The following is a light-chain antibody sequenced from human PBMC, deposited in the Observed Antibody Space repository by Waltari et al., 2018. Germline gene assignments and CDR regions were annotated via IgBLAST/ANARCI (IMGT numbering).Light chain of an antibody. J-gene: IGKJ4*01. CDR3: QQRSNWPT. V-gene: IGKV3-11*01. CDR1: QSVSSS. Sequence: ELVLTQSPATLSLSPGERATLSCRASQSVSSSLGWYQQKPGQAPRLLIYDASNRATGIPARFSGSGSGTDFTLTISSLEPEDFAVYYCQQRSNWPTFGGGTKVEIK. CDR2: DAS.